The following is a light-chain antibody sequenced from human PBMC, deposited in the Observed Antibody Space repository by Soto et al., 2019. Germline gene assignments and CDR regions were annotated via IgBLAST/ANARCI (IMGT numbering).Light chain of an antibody. J-gene: IGKJ1*01. CDR2: GAS. V-gene: IGKV3-20*01. Sequence: EIVLTQSPDTLSLSPGERATLSCRASQSVSSSYLAWYQQKPGQAPRLLIYGASSRATGIPDRFSGSGSGTDFTLTISRLEPEDSAVYYCHLYGTSRAFGQGTKVDSK. CDR3: HLYGTSRA. CDR1: QSVSSSY.